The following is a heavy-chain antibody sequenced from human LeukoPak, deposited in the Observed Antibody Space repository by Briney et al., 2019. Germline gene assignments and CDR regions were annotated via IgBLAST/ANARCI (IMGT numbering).Heavy chain of an antibody. CDR1: GYSISSGYY. J-gene: IGHJ5*02. D-gene: IGHD3-10*01. CDR2: IYHSGST. V-gene: IGHV4-38-2*02. CDR3: ARDQGYGSGLNWFDP. Sequence: PSETLSLTCTVSGYSISSGYYWGWIRQPPGKGLEWIGSIYHSGSTYYNPSLKSRVTISVDTSKNQFSLKLSSVTAADTAVYYCARDQGYGSGLNWFDPWGQGTLVTVSS.